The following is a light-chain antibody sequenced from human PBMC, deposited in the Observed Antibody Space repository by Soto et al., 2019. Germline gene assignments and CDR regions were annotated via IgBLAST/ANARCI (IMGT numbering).Light chain of an antibody. CDR3: QQYNNWPRT. Sequence: IVMTHSRATLSFPPFERASLSCMASQSVSSNLAWYQQKPGQAPRLLIYGASTRATGIPARFSGSGSGTEFTLTISSLQSEDFAVYYCQQYNNWPRTFGQGTKVDIK. J-gene: IGKJ1*01. CDR2: GAS. V-gene: IGKV3-15*01. CDR1: QSVSSN.